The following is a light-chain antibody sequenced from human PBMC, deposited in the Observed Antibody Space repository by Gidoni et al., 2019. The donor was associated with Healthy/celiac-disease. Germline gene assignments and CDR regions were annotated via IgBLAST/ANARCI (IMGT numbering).Light chain of an antibody. V-gene: IGKV3-11*01. CDR2: DAS. J-gene: IGKJ1*01. CDR1: QSVSSY. Sequence: EIVLTQSPATLSLSPGERATLSCRASQSVSSYLAWYQQKPGQAPQLLIYDASNRATGIPARFSGSGSGTDFTLTISSLEPEDFAVYYCQQRSNWPPWTFXQXTKVEIK. CDR3: QQRSNWPPWT.